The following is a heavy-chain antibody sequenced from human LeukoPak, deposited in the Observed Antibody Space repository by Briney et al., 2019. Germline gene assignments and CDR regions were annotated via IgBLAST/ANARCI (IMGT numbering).Heavy chain of an antibody. Sequence: ASVKVSCKASGNTFTSYGISWVRQAPGQGLEWMGWISAYNGNTNYAQKLQGRVTMTTDTSTSTAYMELRSLRSDDTAVYYCARDSQLFIQEVWDYWGQGTLVTVSS. D-gene: IGHD2-2*01. CDR2: ISAYNGNT. J-gene: IGHJ4*02. CDR1: GNTFTSYG. CDR3: ARDSQLFIQEVWDY. V-gene: IGHV1-18*01.